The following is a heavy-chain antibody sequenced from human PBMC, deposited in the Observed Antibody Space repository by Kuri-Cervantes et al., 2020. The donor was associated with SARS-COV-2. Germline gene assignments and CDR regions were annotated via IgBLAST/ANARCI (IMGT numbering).Heavy chain of an antibody. V-gene: IGHV3-23*01. CDR3: AKVSYDSSGRYYYHYDMEV. J-gene: IGHJ6*02. CDR2: ITHTGATT. D-gene: IGHD3-22*01. CDR1: GFTFSSYG. Sequence: GGSLRLSCAASGFTFSSYGMNWVRQAPGKGLEWVSTITHTGATTYYADSVKGRFTISRDNSKNTLYLQMNSLRAEDTAVYYCAKVSYDSSGRYYYHYDMEVWGQGTTVTVSS.